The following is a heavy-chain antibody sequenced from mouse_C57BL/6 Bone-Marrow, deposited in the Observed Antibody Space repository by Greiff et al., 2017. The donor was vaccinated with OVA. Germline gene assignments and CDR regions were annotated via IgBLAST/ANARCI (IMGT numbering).Heavy chain of an antibody. CDR2: IRNKANGYTT. Sequence: EVKLMESGGGLVQPGGSLSLSCAASGFTFTDYYMSWVRQPPGKALEWLGFIRNKANGYTTEYSASVKGRFTISRDNSQSILYLQMNALRAEDSATYYCATYYYGSSRYWYFDVWGTGTTVTVSS. D-gene: IGHD1-1*01. CDR1: GFTFTDYY. CDR3: ATYYYGSSRYWYFDV. J-gene: IGHJ1*03. V-gene: IGHV7-3*01.